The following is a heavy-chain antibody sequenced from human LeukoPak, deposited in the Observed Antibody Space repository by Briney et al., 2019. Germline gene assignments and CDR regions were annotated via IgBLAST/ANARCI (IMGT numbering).Heavy chain of an antibody. Sequence: GGSLRLSCVASGFTFDDYAMHWVRQVPGKGLEWVSLITWDGRVTYYADSVKGRFTISRDNSKNSLYLEMSSLRAEDTALYYCAKDVRDGYNAYFDYWGQGTLVTASS. CDR3: AKDVRDGYNAYFDY. J-gene: IGHJ4*02. CDR1: GFTFDDYA. V-gene: IGHV3-43D*03. D-gene: IGHD5-24*01. CDR2: ITWDGRVT.